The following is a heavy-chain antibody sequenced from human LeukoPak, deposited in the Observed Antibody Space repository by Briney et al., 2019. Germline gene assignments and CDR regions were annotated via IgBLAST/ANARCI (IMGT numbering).Heavy chain of an antibody. CDR2: ISGSGGST. V-gene: IGHV3-23*01. D-gene: IGHD2-2*01. J-gene: IGHJ4*02. CDR1: GFTFSSYA. Sequence: PGGSLRLSCAASGFTFSSYAMSWVRQAPGKGLEWVSAISGSGGSTYYADSVKGRFTISRDNSKNTLYLQMNSLRAEDTAVYYCAKDRGGYCSSTSCYSDYWGQGTLVTVSS. CDR3: AKDRGGYCSSTSCYSDY.